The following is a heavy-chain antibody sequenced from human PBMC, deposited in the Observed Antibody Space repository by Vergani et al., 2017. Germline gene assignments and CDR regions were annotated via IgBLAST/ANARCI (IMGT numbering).Heavy chain of an antibody. CDR3: TIYRLADTYAYFDY. CDR1: GFTLGDYA. Sequence: EVHLVESGGGLVQPGRSLRLSCSGSGFTLGDYAMTWVRQAPGKGLEWVAFIWSKPYGGTTEYAASVKGRFTISRDDSKSIAYLLMSSLKVEDTYVYYCTIYRLADTYAYFDYWGREPWSPSPQ. V-gene: IGHV3-49*04. CDR2: IWSKPYGGTT. D-gene: IGHD2-2*02. J-gene: IGHJ4*02.